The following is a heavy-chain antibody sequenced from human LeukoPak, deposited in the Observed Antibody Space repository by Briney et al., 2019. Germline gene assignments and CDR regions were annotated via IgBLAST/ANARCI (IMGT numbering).Heavy chain of an antibody. Sequence: SETLSLTCTVSGGSISSYYWSWIRQPPGKGLEWIGYIYYSGSTNYNPSLKSRVTISVDTSKNQFSLKLSSVTAADTAVYYCAREGGSYGDYYFDYWGQGTLVTVSS. D-gene: IGHD4-17*01. CDR1: GGSISSYY. V-gene: IGHV4-59*01. CDR2: IYYSGST. CDR3: AREGGSYGDYYFDY. J-gene: IGHJ4*02.